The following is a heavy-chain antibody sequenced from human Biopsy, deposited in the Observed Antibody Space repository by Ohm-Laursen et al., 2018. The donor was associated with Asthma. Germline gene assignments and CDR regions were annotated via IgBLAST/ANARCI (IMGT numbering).Heavy chain of an antibody. V-gene: IGHV4-61*01. D-gene: IGHD3-10*01. Sequence: TLSLTCTVSGGSVSTGSYYWSWIRQPPGKGLEWLGYIYYTGSDNYNPSLKSRVTISVDTSKNQFSLRLNSVTAADTAVYYCARGPNYHGSGRAPIGMDVWGQGTTFTVSS. CDR2: IYYTGSD. J-gene: IGHJ6*02. CDR3: ARGPNYHGSGRAPIGMDV. CDR1: GGSVSTGSYY.